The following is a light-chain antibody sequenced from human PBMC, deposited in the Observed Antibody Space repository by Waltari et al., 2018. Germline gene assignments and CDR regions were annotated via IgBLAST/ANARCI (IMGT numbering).Light chain of an antibody. CDR1: ALPKQY. CDR2: TDN. CDR3: QSADSSGTYKV. J-gene: IGLJ1*01. V-gene: IGLV3-25*03. Sequence: SYELTQPPSVSVSPGQTARITCSGDALPKQYAYWYQQKPGQAPVLVIYTDNERPSGIPERFSGSSSGTTVTLTISGVQAEDEADYYCQSADSSGTYKVFGTGTKVTVL.